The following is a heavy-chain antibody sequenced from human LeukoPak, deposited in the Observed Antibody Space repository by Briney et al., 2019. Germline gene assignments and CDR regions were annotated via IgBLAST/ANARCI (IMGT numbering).Heavy chain of an antibody. V-gene: IGHV1-69*01. CDR2: IIPIFGTA. CDR3: ALSYYYGSGSVDY. J-gene: IGHJ4*02. Sequence: GASVKVSCKASGGTFSSYAISWVRQAPGQGLEWMGGIIPIFGTANYAQKFQGRVTITADESTSTAHMELSSLRSEDTAVYYCALSYYYGSGSVDYWGQGTLVTVSS. D-gene: IGHD3-10*01. CDR1: GGTFSSYA.